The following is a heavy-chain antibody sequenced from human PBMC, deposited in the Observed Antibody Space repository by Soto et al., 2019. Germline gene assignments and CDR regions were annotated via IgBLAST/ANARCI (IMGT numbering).Heavy chain of an antibody. CDR2: IWYDGSNK. J-gene: IGHJ4*02. CDR3: ARDGYCSGGSCYSVPVFDS. Sequence: QVQLVESGGGVVQPGRSLRLSCAASGFTFSSYGMHWVRQAPGKGLVWVAVIWYDGSNKYYADSVKGRFTISRDNSKNTLSLQMNSLRAEDTAVYYCARDGYCSGGSCYSVPVFDSWGQGTLVTVSS. D-gene: IGHD2-15*01. V-gene: IGHV3-33*01. CDR1: GFTFSSYG.